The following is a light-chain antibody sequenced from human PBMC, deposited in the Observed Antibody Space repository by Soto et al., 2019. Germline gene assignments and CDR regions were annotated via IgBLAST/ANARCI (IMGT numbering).Light chain of an antibody. J-gene: IGKJ1*01. CDR1: RTVTTN. CDR3: QQHHEWPAT. V-gene: IGKV3-15*01. Sequence: EIVMTQSPATLSVSPGERATLSCRASRTVTTNLAWYHQKPGQAPRLPIYGASIRATGIPARFSGSGSGTEFTLTISSLQSEDFAVYYCQQHHEWPATFGQGTKVDIK. CDR2: GAS.